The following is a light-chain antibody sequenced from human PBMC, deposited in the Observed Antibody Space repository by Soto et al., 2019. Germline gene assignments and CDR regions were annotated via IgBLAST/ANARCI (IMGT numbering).Light chain of an antibody. CDR3: QQYGSSPRT. J-gene: IGKJ1*01. CDR1: QSVGGSY. Sequence: EIVLTQSPGTLSLSPGERATLSCRASQSVGGSYLAWYQQKPGQAPRLLIYGASIRATGIPERFSGSGSGKDFTLTITILEPEDFAVYYCQQYGSSPRTFGQGTKVEIK. CDR2: GAS. V-gene: IGKV3-20*01.